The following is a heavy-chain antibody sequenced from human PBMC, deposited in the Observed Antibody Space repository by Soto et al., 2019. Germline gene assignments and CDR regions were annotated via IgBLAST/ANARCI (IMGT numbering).Heavy chain of an antibody. V-gene: IGHV3-64*01. D-gene: IGHD2-21*01. Sequence: PGGSLRLSCAASGFTFSSYAMHWVRQAPGKGLEYVSAISSNGGSTYYANSVKGRFTISRDNSKNTLYLQMGSLRAEDMAVYYCARGGPVVYYGMDVWGQGTTVTVSS. J-gene: IGHJ6*02. CDR3: ARGGPVVYYGMDV. CDR2: ISSNGGST. CDR1: GFTFSSYA.